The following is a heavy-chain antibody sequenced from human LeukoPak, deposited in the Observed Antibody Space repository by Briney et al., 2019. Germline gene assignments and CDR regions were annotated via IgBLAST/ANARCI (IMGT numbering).Heavy chain of an antibody. CDR3: ARRGKSSGCLDY. CDR2: INPNSGGT. D-gene: IGHD3-22*01. CDR1: GYTFTGYY. Sequence: ASVKVSCKASGYTFTGYYMHWVRQAPRQGLEWMGRINPNSGGTNYAQKFQGRVTMTRDTSISTAYMELSRLRSDDTAVYYCARRGKSSGCLDYWGQGTLVTVSS. V-gene: IGHV1-2*06. J-gene: IGHJ4*02.